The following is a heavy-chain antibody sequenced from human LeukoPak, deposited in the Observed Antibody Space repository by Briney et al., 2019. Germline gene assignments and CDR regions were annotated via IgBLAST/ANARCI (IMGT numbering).Heavy chain of an antibody. D-gene: IGHD5-12*01. CDR1: GDTFSSYA. CDR2: IIPIFGTA. CDR3: ARTRGYSGYEGYFDY. V-gene: IGHV1-69*05. Sequence: ASVKVSCKASGDTFSSYAISWVRQAPGQGLEWVGGIIPIFGTANYAQKFQGRVTITTDESTRTAYMELSSLRSEDTAVYYCARTRGYSGYEGYFDYWGQGTLVTVSS. J-gene: IGHJ4*02.